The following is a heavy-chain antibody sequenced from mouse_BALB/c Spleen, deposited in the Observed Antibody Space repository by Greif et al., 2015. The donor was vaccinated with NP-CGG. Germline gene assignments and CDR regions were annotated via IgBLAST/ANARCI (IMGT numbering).Heavy chain of an antibody. CDR1: GFAFSSYD. J-gene: IGHJ4*01. D-gene: IGHD2-3*01. CDR2: ISSGGGST. CDR3: ARYDGYYYYAMDY. V-gene: IGHV5-12-1*01. Sequence: EVMLVESGGGLVKPGGSLKLSCAASGFAFSSYDMSWVRQTPEKRLEWVAYISSGGGSTYYPDTVKGRFTISRVNAKNTLYLQMSSLKSEDTAMYYCARYDGYYYYAMDYWGQGTSVTVSS.